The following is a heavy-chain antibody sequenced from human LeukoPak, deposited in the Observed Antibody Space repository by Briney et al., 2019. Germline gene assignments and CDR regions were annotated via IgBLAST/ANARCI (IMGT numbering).Heavy chain of an antibody. D-gene: IGHD3-3*01. CDR3: ARSVSPWSGYPY. CDR1: GGSISSGGYY. Sequence: PSQTLSLTCTVSGGSISSGGYYWSWIRQPPGKGLEWIGEINHSGSTNYNPSLKSRVTISVDTSKNQFSLKLSSVTAADTAVYYCARSVSPWSGYPYWGQGTLVTVSS. J-gene: IGHJ4*02. V-gene: IGHV4-30-2*01. CDR2: INHSGST.